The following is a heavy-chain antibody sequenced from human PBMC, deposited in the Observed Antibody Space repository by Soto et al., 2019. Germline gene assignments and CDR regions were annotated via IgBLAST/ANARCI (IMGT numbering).Heavy chain of an antibody. Sequence: GGSLRLSCGASGFTFRSYWMSWVRQALGKGLEWVANINQDGSEKYYVDSVKGRFTISRDNAENSVYLQMNTLRAEDTAVYYCARDHIVATIVFEYWGLGTLVTVSS. CDR2: INQDGSEK. CDR3: ARDHIVATIVFEY. D-gene: IGHD5-12*01. CDR1: GFTFRSYW. J-gene: IGHJ4*02. V-gene: IGHV3-7*01.